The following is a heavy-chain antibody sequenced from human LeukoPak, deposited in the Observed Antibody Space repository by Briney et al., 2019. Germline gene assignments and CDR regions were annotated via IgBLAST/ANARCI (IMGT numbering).Heavy chain of an antibody. CDR2: FDPEDGET. Sequence: ASVKVSCKVSGYTLTELSMHWVRQAPGKGLEWMGGFDPEDGETIYAQKFQGRVTMTEDTSTDTAYMELSGLRSEDTAVYYCAILPDSSGWYWNFDYWGQGTLVTVSS. J-gene: IGHJ4*02. CDR1: GYTLTELS. CDR3: AILPDSSGWYWNFDY. V-gene: IGHV1-24*01. D-gene: IGHD6-19*01.